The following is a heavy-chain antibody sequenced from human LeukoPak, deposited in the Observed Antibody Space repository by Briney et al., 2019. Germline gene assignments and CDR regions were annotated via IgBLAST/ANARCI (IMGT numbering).Heavy chain of an antibody. V-gene: IGHV3-21*01. CDR2: ISSSSSYI. D-gene: IGHD3-22*01. CDR3: ARDHQDSSGYDYPWY. Sequence: GGALRLSCAASGFTFSSYSMNWVRQAPGEGLEWVSSISSSSSYIYYADSVKGGFSISRDNAKNSLYLQMNTLRAEDTAVYYCARDHQDSSGYDYPWYWGQGTLVTVSS. J-gene: IGHJ4*02. CDR1: GFTFSSYS.